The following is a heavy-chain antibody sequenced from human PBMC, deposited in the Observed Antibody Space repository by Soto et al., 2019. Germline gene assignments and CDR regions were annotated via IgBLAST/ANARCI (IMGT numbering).Heavy chain of an antibody. CDR2: ISYDGSNK. CDR1: GFTFSSYA. J-gene: IGHJ4*02. D-gene: IGHD2-21*02. V-gene: IGHV3-30-3*01. Sequence: QVQLVESGGGVVQPGRSLRLSCAASGFTFSSYAMHWVRQAPGKGLEWVAVISYDGSNKYYADSVKGRFTISRDNSKNTLYLQMNSLRAEDTAVYYCARDEAYCGGDCSDSQDPENLYFDYWGQGTLVTVSS. CDR3: ARDEAYCGGDCSDSQDPENLYFDY.